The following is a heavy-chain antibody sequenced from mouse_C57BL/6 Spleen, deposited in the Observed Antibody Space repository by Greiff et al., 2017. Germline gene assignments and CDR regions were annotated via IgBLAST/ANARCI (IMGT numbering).Heavy chain of an antibody. CDR3: AREGYGSSPHWYFDV. J-gene: IGHJ1*03. V-gene: IGHV5-4*01. CDR1: GFTFSSYA. Sequence: EVHLVESGGGLVKPGGSLKLSCAASGFTFSSYAMSWVRQTPEKRLEWVATISDGGSYTYYPDNVKGRFTISRDNAKNNLYLQMSHLKSEDTAMYYCAREGYGSSPHWYFDVWGTGTTVTVSS. D-gene: IGHD1-1*01. CDR2: ISDGGSYT.